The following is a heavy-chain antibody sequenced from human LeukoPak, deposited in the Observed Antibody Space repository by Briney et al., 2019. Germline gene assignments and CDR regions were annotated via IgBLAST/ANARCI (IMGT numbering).Heavy chain of an antibody. J-gene: IGHJ5*02. CDR2: VFHSGTT. V-gene: IGHV4-39*01. D-gene: IGHD6-19*01. CDR3: ARPKMNSGWFDP. Sequence: SETLSLTCIVSGGSISGSYSYWGWVRQPPGEGLEWIGNVFHSGTTYYNPSLKSRLTTSVDTSKNLFSMRLSSVTAADTAVYYCARPKMNSGWFDPWGQGTLVTVSS. CDR1: GGSISGSYSY.